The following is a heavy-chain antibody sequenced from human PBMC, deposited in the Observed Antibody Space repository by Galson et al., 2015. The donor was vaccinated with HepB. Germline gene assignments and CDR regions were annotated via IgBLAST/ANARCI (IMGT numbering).Heavy chain of an antibody. CDR1: GYTFTSYA. CDR3: ARGGLITMNRY. Sequence: SVKVSCKASGYTFTSYAMNWVRQAPGQGLEWMGGIIPILGIANYAQKFQGRVTMTRNTSISTAYMELSSLRSEDTAVYYCARGGLITMNRYWGQGTLVTVSS. J-gene: IGHJ4*02. D-gene: IGHD3-22*01. V-gene: IGHV1-69*10. CDR2: IIPILGIA.